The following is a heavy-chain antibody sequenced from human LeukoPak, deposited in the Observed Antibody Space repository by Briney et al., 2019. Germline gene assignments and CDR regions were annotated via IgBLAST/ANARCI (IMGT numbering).Heavy chain of an antibody. CDR2: IYYSGST. V-gene: IGHV4-39*01. Sequence: PSETLSLTCTVSGGSISSSSYYWGWIRQPPGKGLEWIGSIYYSGSTYYNPSLKSRVTISVDTSKNQFSLKLSSVTAADTAVYYCARHPSNYYGSGSYFNYWGQGTLVTVSS. D-gene: IGHD3-10*01. J-gene: IGHJ4*02. CDR3: ARHPSNYYGSGSYFNY. CDR1: GGSISSSSYY.